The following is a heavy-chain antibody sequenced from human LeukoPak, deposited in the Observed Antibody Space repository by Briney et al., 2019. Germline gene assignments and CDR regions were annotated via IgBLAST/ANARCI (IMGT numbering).Heavy chain of an antibody. CDR2: INHSGST. V-gene: IGHV4-34*01. D-gene: IGHD3-22*01. J-gene: IGHJ4*02. CDR1: GGSFSGYY. Sequence: PSETLSLTCAVYGGSFSGYYWSWIRQPPGKGLEWIGEINHSGSTNYNPSLKSRVTMSVDTSKNQFSLKLSSVTAADTAVYYCARAPRYYDSSGYPLEWGQGTLVTVSS. CDR3: ARAPRYYDSSGYPLE.